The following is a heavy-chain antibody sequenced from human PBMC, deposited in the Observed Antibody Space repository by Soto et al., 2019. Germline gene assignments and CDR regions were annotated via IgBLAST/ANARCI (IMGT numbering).Heavy chain of an antibody. CDR1: GFTFSSYS. CDR3: AKDRYCSGGSCYSEWAFDI. J-gene: IGHJ3*02. Sequence: GGSLRLSCAASGFTFSSYSMIWVRQAPGKGLEWVSSISSSSSYIYYADSVKGRFTISRDNSKNTLYLQMNSLRAEDTAVYYCAKDRYCSGGSCYSEWAFDIWGQGTMVTVSS. CDR2: ISSSSSYI. V-gene: IGHV3-21*04. D-gene: IGHD2-15*01.